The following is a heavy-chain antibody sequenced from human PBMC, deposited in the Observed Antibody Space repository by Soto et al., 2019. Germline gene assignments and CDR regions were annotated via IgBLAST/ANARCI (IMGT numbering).Heavy chain of an antibody. CDR1: GFTFSNYA. CDR2: LSYDGGTE. V-gene: IGHV3-30-3*01. D-gene: IGHD3-22*01. CDR3: ARPQESSGYYPLEY. Sequence: HLGGSLRLSCAASGFTFSNYAMHWVRQAPGKGLEWVAVLSYDGGTEYFADSVKGRLSISRDNSKNTLYLQMNSLRAEDTAVYYCARPQESSGYYPLEYWGPGTPVTVSS. J-gene: IGHJ4*02.